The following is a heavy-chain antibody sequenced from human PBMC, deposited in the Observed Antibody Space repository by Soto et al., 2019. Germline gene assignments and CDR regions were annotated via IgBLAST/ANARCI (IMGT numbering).Heavy chain of an antibody. V-gene: IGHV3-53*02. Sequence: EVQLVETGGGLIQPGGSLRLSCAASGFTVSSNYMSWVRQAPGKGLEWVSVIYSGGSTYYADSVKGRFTISRDNSKNTLYLQMNSLRAEDTAVYYCARSLYFDWLGSYYYYYGMDVWGQGTTVTVSS. D-gene: IGHD3-9*01. CDR3: ARSLYFDWLGSYYYYYGMDV. CDR1: GFTVSSNY. CDR2: IYSGGST. J-gene: IGHJ6*02.